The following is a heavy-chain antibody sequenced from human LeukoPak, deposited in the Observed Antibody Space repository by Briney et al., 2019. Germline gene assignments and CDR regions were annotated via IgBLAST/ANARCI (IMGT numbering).Heavy chain of an antibody. Sequence: PSETLSLTCTVSGGSISSYYWSWIRQPAGKGLEWIGRIYTSGSTNYNPSLKSRVTMSVDTSKNQFSLKLSSVTAADTAVYYCARAFSSSSWYFFDYWGQGTLVTVSS. D-gene: IGHD6-13*01. CDR3: ARAFSSSSWYFFDY. CDR2: IYTSGST. V-gene: IGHV4-4*07. CDR1: GGSISSYY. J-gene: IGHJ4*02.